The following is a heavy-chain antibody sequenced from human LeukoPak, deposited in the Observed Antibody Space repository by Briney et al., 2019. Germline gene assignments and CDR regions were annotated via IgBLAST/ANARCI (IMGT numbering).Heavy chain of an antibody. J-gene: IGHJ4*01. V-gene: IGHV3-7*01. CDR3: SRSLEY. CDR2: INQDGSVK. CDR1: GFNFSDYW. Sequence: PGGTLRLSCTKTGFNFSDYWMDWVRQAPGKGLEWVANINQDGSVKYYVDSVKGRFTISRDNTKNSLSLRMDSLRDDDTAVYYCSRSLEYWVQGTLVPVSS.